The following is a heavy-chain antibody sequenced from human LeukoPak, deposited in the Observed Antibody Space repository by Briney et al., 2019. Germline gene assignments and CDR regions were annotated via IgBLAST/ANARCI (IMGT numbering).Heavy chain of an antibody. Sequence: PGRSLRLSCAASGFTFSSYGMHWVRQAPGKGLEWVAVISYDGSNKYYADSVKGRFTISRDNSKNTLYLQMNSLRAEDTAVCYCARDHLPYYYDSSGYSFDPWGQGTLVTVSS. J-gene: IGHJ5*02. V-gene: IGHV3-30*03. CDR3: ARDHLPYYYDSSGYSFDP. CDR2: ISYDGSNK. CDR1: GFTFSSYG. D-gene: IGHD3-22*01.